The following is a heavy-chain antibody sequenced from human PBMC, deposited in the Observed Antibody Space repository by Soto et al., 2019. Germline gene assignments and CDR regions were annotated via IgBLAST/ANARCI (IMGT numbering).Heavy chain of an antibody. Sequence: GASVKVSCKASGYTFTSYGISWVRQAPGQGLEWMGWISAYNGNTNYAQKLQGRVTMTTDTSTSTAYMELRSLRSDDTAVYYCARDYRVAASRNNYYYGMDVWGQGTTVNVSS. CDR3: ARDYRVAASRNNYYYGMDV. V-gene: IGHV1-18*01. CDR2: ISAYNGNT. J-gene: IGHJ6*01. CDR1: GYTFTSYG. D-gene: IGHD6-6*01.